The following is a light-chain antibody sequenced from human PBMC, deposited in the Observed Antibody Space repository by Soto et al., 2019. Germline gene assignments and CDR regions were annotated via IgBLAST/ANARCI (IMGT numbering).Light chain of an antibody. Sequence: EIVLTQSPGTLSLSPGERATLSCRASQSVSSSSYLAWYQQKPGQAHRLLIYGAYSRATGIPDRVSGSGSGTDLTLTISRVEPEDFAVYYCHQYGRSPSYTLGQGTKLEIK. CDR1: QSVSSSSY. J-gene: IGKJ2*01. V-gene: IGKV3-20*01. CDR2: GAY. CDR3: HQYGRSPSYT.